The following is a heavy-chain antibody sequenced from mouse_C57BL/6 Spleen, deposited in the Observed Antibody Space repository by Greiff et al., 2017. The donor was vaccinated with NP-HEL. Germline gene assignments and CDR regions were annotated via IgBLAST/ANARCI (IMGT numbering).Heavy chain of an antibody. Sequence: EVQVVESGGGLVQPGGSLKLSCAASGFTFSDYGMAWVRQAPRTGPEWVAFISNLAYSIYYADTVTGRFTISRENAKNTLYLEMSSLRSEDTAMYYCARHNYGEAMDYWGQGTSVTVSS. CDR1: GFTFSDYG. CDR3: ARHNYGEAMDY. V-gene: IGHV5-15*01. J-gene: IGHJ4*01. D-gene: IGHD1-1*01. CDR2: ISNLAYSI.